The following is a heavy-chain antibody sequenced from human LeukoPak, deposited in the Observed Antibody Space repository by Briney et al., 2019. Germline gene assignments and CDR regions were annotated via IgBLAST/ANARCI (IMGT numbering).Heavy chain of an antibody. CDR3: ARSRASSGLGAFDI. CDR2: IWYDGSNK. V-gene: IGHV3-33*08. CDR1: GFTFSSYG. Sequence: PGGSLRLSCAASGFTFSSYGMHWVRKAPGKGLEWVAVIWYDGSNKYYADSVKGRFTISRDNSKNTLYLQMNSLRAEDTAVYYCARSRASSGLGAFDIWGQGTMVTVSS. D-gene: IGHD3-22*01. J-gene: IGHJ3*02.